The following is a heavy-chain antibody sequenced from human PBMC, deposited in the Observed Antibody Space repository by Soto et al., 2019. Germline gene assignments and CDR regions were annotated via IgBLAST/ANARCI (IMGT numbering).Heavy chain of an antibody. J-gene: IGHJ4*01. CDR2: ISGSGGNT. CDR3: TTDSYFTMKLVRFDF. CDR1: GFTFSSYA. D-gene: IGHD3-22*01. Sequence: GGSLRLSCAASGFTFSSYAMSWVRQAPGKGLEWVSTISGSGGNTYYADSVKGRFTISRDNSKNTLYLQMNSLKTEDTAVYYCTTDSYFTMKLVRFDFWGLGTLVTVSS. V-gene: IGHV3-23*01.